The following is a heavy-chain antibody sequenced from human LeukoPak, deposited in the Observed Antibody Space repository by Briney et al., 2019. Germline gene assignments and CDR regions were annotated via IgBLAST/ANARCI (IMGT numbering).Heavy chain of an antibody. D-gene: IGHD3-10*01. Sequence: SETLSLPCTVSGGSIRSGNYHWRWIRQPAGTGLEWIGHISTSGSTDYSPSLKSRVTISVDTSKNQFSLKLSSVTAADTAVYYCAREVTLVRGIIRKYYFDSWGQGSLVTVSS. CDR2: ISTSGST. J-gene: IGHJ4*02. CDR3: AREVTLVRGIIRKYYFDS. V-gene: IGHV4-61*09. CDR1: GGSIRSGNYH.